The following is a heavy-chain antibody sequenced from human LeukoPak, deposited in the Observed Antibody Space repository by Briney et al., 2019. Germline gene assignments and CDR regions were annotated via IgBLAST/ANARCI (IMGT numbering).Heavy chain of an antibody. D-gene: IGHD2-15*01. J-gene: IGHJ3*02. V-gene: IGHV3-30*18. CDR3: VKDGGASAPYGLEI. CDR1: GFTFSSYG. CDR2: ISSDGNNE. Sequence: GRSLRLSCAASGFTFSSYGMHWVRQAPGKGPEWLAVISSDGNNEYYGDSMEGRFSISRDNSKNMVFLQINSLRLEDTALYVCVKDGGASAPYGLEIWGQGTMVSVSS.